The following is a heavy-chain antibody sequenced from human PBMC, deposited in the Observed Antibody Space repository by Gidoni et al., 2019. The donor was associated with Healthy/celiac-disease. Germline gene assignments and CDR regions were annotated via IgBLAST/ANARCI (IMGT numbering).Heavy chain of an antibody. CDR3: ARDLSGGVTTDY. CDR2: ISYEGSNK. Sequence: QVQLVESGGGVVQPGRSLRLSCAASAFTFSRYAMHWVRQAPGKGLAGVAGISYEGSNKYYADAVKGRFTISRDNSKNTLYLQMNSLRAEDTAVYYCARDLSGGVTTDYWGQGTLVTVSS. J-gene: IGHJ4*02. V-gene: IGHV3-30*04. D-gene: IGHD4-17*01. CDR1: AFTFSRYA.